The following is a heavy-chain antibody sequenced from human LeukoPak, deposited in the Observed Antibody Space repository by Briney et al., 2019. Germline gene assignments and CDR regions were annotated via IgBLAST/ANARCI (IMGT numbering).Heavy chain of an antibody. D-gene: IGHD3-10*01. J-gene: IGHJ4*02. Sequence: SVKVSCKASGGTFSSYAISWVRQAPGQGLEWMGGIIPIFGTANYAQKFQGRVTITADEFTSTAYMELSSLRSEDTAVYYCARDPRTMVRGVPAALRYWGQGTLVTVSS. CDR3: ARDPRTMVRGVPAALRY. CDR2: IIPIFGTA. CDR1: GGTFSSYA. V-gene: IGHV1-69*13.